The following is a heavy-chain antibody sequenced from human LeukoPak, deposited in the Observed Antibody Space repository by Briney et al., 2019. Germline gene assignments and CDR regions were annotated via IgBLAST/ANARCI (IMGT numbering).Heavy chain of an antibody. CDR1: GYTFTSYD. D-gene: IGHD3-10*01. CDR3: ARGLGYYGSGSYSHYYYYMDV. CDR2: MNPNSGNT. J-gene: IGHJ6*03. V-gene: IGHV1-8*01. Sequence: ASVKVSCKASGYTFTSYDIDWVRQATGQGLEWMGWMNPNSGNTGYAQKFQGRVTMTRNTSISTAYMELSSLRSEDTAVYYCARGLGYYGSGSYSHYYYYMDVWGKGTTVTISS.